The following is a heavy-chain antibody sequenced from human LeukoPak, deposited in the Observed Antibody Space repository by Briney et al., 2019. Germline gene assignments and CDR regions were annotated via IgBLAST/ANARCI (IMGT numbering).Heavy chain of an antibody. V-gene: IGHV3-48*03. Sequence: GGSLRLSCAASGFTFSSYEMNWVRQAPGKGLEWVSYISSSGSTIYYADSVKGRFTITRENAKNSLYLQMNSLRAEDTAVYYCARDRLIGDYYYYMDVWGKGTTVTVSS. J-gene: IGHJ6*03. CDR3: ARDRLIGDYYYYMDV. CDR2: ISSSGSTI. D-gene: IGHD2-21*01. CDR1: GFTFSSYE.